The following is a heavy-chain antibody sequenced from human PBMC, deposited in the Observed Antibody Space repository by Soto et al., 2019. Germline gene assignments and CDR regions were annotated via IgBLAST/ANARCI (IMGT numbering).Heavy chain of an antibody. V-gene: IGHV1-18*01. CDR3: ARDKRLTSRLRPDY. CDR2: ISAYNGNT. J-gene: IGHJ4*02. CDR1: GYTFTSYG. D-gene: IGHD5-12*01. Sequence: GASVKVSCKASGYTFTSYGISWVRQAPGQGLEWMGWISAYNGNTNYAQKLQGRVTMTTDTSTSTAYMELRSLRSDDTAVYYCARDKRLTSRLRPDYWGQGTLVTVSS.